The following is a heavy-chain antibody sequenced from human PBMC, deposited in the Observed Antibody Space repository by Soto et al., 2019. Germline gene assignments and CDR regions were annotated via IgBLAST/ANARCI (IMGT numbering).Heavy chain of an antibody. V-gene: IGHV3-9*01. CDR3: ARXQDLGGYDLRPMYGLDV. CDR2: INWNSETV. J-gene: IGHJ6*02. CDR1: GFTFDDYA. Sequence: PGGSLRLSCATSGFTFDDYAMHWVRQIPGKGLEWVSGINWNSETVGYADSVKGRFTISRDSAKNSLYLQMTTLRPEDTALYFCARXQDLGGYDLRPMYGLDVWGQGTTVTVSS. D-gene: IGHD5-12*01.